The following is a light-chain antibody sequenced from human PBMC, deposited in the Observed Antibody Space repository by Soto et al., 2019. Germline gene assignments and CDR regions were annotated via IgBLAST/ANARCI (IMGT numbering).Light chain of an antibody. J-gene: IGLJ1*01. V-gene: IGLV2-14*01. CDR2: KVS. Sequence: SVLTQPASVSGSPGQSITISCTGTSSDVGGSEYVSWYQQYPGKVPKLLINKVSNRPSGVSNRFSGSKSGNTASLTISGLLAEDEADYFCTSSTSDSLYVFGTGTKATVL. CDR3: TSSTSDSLYV. CDR1: SSDVGGSEY.